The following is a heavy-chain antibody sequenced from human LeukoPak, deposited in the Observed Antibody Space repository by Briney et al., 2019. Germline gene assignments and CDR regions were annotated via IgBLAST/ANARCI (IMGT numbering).Heavy chain of an antibody. Sequence: GGSLRLSCAASGFTFSSYAMNWVRQAPGKGLEWISSISGSGDNTYYADSVKGRFTISRDNAKNSLYLQMDSLRAEDTAVYYCAELGITMIGGVWGKGTTVTISS. V-gene: IGHV3-23*01. CDR2: ISGSGDNT. CDR1: GFTFSSYA. CDR3: AELGITMIGGV. D-gene: IGHD3-10*02. J-gene: IGHJ6*04.